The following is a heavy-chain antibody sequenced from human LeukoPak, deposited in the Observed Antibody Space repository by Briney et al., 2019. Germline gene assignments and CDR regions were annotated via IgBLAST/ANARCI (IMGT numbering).Heavy chain of an antibody. Sequence: SVKVSCKASGGTFSSYAISWVRQAPGQGLEWMGGIIPIFGTANYAQKFQGRVTITADESTSTAYMELSSLRSEDTAVYYCARVRDPSLNAFDIWGQGTMVTVSS. V-gene: IGHV1-69*13. D-gene: IGHD5-24*01. CDR2: IIPIFGTA. J-gene: IGHJ3*02. CDR3: ARVRDPSLNAFDI. CDR1: GGTFSSYA.